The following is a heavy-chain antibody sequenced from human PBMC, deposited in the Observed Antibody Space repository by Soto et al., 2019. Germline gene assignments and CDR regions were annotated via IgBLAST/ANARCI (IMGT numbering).Heavy chain of an antibody. J-gene: IGHJ4*02. D-gene: IGHD1-26*01. Sequence: EVQLVETGGGMIQPGGSLRLSCAVSGFSVSSNYMSWVRQAPGKGLEWVSLIYSGGTTSYADSVKGRFIISRDSSKNTLFLQMNSLRVEDTAVYYCARRYIVGVTDDYWGQGTLVTVSS. CDR2: IYSGGTT. V-gene: IGHV3-53*02. CDR3: ARRYIVGVTDDY. CDR1: GFSVSSNY.